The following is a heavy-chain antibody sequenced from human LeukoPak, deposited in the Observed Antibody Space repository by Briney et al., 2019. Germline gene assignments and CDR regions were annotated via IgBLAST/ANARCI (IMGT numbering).Heavy chain of an antibody. V-gene: IGHV1-46*01. CDR2: INPTGTST. Sequence: ASVKVSCKASGYTFTNYYMHWVRQAPGQGLEWMGLINPTGTSTNYAQKFRGRVTMTRDTSTTTVYMELSSLRPEDTAVYYCAREESGGYFDYWGLGTLVTVSS. CDR1: GYTFTNYY. CDR3: AREESGGYFDY. D-gene: IGHD2-8*02. J-gene: IGHJ4*02.